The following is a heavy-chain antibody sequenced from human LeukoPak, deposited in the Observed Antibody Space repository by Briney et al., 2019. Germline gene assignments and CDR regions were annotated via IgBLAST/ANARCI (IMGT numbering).Heavy chain of an antibody. CDR2: SNPIFGSG. CDR3: ARDPRYYDFWSGYYDSSYGMDV. Sequence: GASVKVSRKGFGGTLSSHGISWVRQAPGQGLEGVGGSNPIFGSGNYAQKLQGRVTITADESTSTAYMELSSLRSEDTAVYYCARDPRYYDFWSGYYDSSYGMDVWGQGTTVTVSS. V-gene: IGHV1-69*13. CDR1: GGTLSSHG. D-gene: IGHD3-3*01. J-gene: IGHJ6*02.